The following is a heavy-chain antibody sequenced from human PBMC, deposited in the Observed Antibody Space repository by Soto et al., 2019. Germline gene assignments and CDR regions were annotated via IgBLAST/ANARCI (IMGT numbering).Heavy chain of an antibody. V-gene: IGHV3-30*18. D-gene: IGHD6-19*01. Sequence: VQLVESGGGVVQPGRSLRLSCAASGFTFSDYAMHWVRQAPGKGLEWVAVVSHDGRNTHYADSVKGRFTISRDSSKNTVSVEMTSLRAADTAVYYCAKGGRQWLVTSDFNYWGQGALVTFSS. CDR3: AKGGRQWLVTSDFNY. CDR2: VSHDGRNT. CDR1: GFTFSDYA. J-gene: IGHJ4*02.